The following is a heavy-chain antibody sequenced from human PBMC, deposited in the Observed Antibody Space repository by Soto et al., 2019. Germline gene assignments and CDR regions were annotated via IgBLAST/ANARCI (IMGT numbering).Heavy chain of an antibody. CDR1: GYTFTSYD. J-gene: IGHJ6*03. CDR3: ASSTQYYYYYYMDV. V-gene: IGHV1-8*01. CDR2: MNPNSGNT. Sequence: GASVKVSCKASGYTFTSYDINWVRQATGQGLEWMGWMNPNSGNTGYAQKFQSRVTITRNTSISTAYMKLSSLRSEDTVVYYCASSTQYYYYYYMDVWGKGTTVTVSS.